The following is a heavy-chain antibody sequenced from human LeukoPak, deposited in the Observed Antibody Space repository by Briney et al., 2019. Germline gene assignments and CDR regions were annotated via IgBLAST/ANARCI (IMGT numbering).Heavy chain of an antibody. CDR2: MNPNSGNT. D-gene: IGHD3-3*02. J-gene: IGHJ6*03. CDR1: GGTFSSYA. V-gene: IGHV1-8*03. CDR3: ARALYYYYYMDV. Sequence: GASVKVSCKASGGTFSSYAISWVRQAPGQGLEWMGWMNPNSGNTGYAQKFQGRVTITRNTSISTAYMELSSLRSEDTAVYYCARALYYYYYMDVWGKGTTVTVSS.